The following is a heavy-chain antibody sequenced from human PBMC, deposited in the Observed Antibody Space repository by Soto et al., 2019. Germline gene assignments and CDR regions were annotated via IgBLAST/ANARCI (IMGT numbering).Heavy chain of an antibody. CDR2: IYHSGST. CDR1: GGSISSSNW. J-gene: IGHJ4*02. D-gene: IGHD4-17*01. Sequence: QVQLQESGPGRVKPSGTLSLTCAVSGGSISSSNWWSWVRQPPGKGLEWIGEIYHSGSTNYNPSLKSRVTISLDKSKNQFSRRLSSVTAAETAGYYCARGYNDYGDYVGGGGDCWGQGTLVTVSS. CDR3: ARGYNDYGDYVGGGGDC. V-gene: IGHV4-4*02.